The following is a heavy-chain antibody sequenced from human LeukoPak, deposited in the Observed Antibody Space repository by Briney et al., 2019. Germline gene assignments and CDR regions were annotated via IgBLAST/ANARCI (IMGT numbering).Heavy chain of an antibody. D-gene: IGHD2-15*01. J-gene: IGHJ4*02. Sequence: GGSLRLSCAGSGFRFSNYWMAWVRQAPGKGPEWVANMKQDGSARHYADSVKGRFTISRDNAQNSVYLQMNSLRAEDTAVYYCARDVVGSLDYWGLGTLVTVSS. CDR1: GFRFSNYW. CDR2: MKQDGSAR. CDR3: ARDVVGSLDY. V-gene: IGHV3-7*01.